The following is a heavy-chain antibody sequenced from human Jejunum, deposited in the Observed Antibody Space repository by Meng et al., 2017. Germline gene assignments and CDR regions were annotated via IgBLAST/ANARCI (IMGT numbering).Heavy chain of an antibody. J-gene: IGHJ4*02. Sequence: QVQLVQLGAEGKKPGASVNVSCKASGYTFSSYYIHWVRQAPGQGLQWMGIINPIGGTTIYAQKFQGRVTMTRDTSTSTVYMELSSLTSQDTAVYYCARDRCSGVSCYENDHWGQGSLVTVSS. CDR3: ARDRCSGVSCYENDH. CDR2: INPIGGTT. D-gene: IGHD2-15*01. V-gene: IGHV1-46*01. CDR1: GYTFSSYY.